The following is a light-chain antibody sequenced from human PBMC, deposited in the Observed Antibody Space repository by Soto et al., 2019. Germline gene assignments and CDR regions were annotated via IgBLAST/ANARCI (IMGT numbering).Light chain of an antibody. J-gene: IGKJ5*01. V-gene: IGKV3-15*01. Sequence: LSVSPGERATLSCRASQSVSSNLAWYQQKPGQAPRLLIYGASTRATGIPARFSGSGSGTEFTLTISSLQSEDFAVYYCQHYNNWPITFGQGTRLEIK. CDR3: QHYNNWPIT. CDR2: GAS. CDR1: QSVSSN.